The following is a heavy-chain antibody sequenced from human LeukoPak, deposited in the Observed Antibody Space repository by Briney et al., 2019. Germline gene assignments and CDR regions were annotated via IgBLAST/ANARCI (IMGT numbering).Heavy chain of an antibody. J-gene: IGHJ6*02. CDR3: ARGRSYYYYGMDV. CDR1: GYTFTSYY. CDR2: ISAYNGNT. V-gene: IGHV1-18*04. Sequence: ASVKVSCKASGYTFTSYYMHWVRQAPGQGLERMGWISAYNGNTNYAQKLQGRVTMTTDTSTSTAYMELRSLRSDDTAVYYCARGRSYYYYGMDVWGQGTTVTVSS.